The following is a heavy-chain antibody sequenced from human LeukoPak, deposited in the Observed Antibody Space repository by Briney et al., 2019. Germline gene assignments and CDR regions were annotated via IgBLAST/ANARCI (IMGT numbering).Heavy chain of an antibody. J-gene: IGHJ6*03. CDR2: INPSGGST. D-gene: IGHD3-10*01. CDR3: ARGSGSGSYSISYYYYYMDV. V-gene: IGHV1-46*01. Sequence: ASVKVSCKASGYTFTSYYMHWVRQAPGQGLEWMGIINPSGGSTSYAQKFQGRVTMTRDMSTSTVYMELSSLRSEDTAVYYCARGSGSGSYSISYYYYYMDVWGKGTTVTVSS. CDR1: GYTFTSYY.